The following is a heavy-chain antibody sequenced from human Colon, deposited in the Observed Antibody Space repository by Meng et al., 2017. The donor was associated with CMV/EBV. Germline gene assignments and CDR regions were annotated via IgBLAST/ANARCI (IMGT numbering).Heavy chain of an antibody. V-gene: IGHV3-48*01. D-gene: IGHD3-10*01. CDR1: GFTFGDYG. CDR2: IQNSSGNK. J-gene: IGHJ6*02. Sequence: GGSLRLSCAASGFTFGDYGMNWVRQIPGKGLEWISYIQNSSGNKDYADSVKGRFTISRDNSRNTVFLQMDSLRAEDTAVYYCVKGELQPYYYYGMDVWGQGTTVTVSS. CDR3: VKGELQPYYYYGMDV.